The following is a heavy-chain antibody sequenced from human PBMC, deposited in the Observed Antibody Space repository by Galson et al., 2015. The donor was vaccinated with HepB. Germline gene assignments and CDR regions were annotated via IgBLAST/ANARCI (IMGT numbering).Heavy chain of an antibody. CDR1: GGSISSGAYY. V-gene: IGHV4-31*03. J-gene: IGHJ4*02. CDR3: ARGTSGVGGPDD. CDR2: IYHSGSA. D-gene: IGHD2-8*01. Sequence: TLSLTCTVSGGSISSGAYYWNWIRQHPGRGLEWVGYIYHSGSAYYNPTLKSRLFMSVDTSKNQFSLILSSVTAADTAVYYCARGTSGVGGPDDWGQGTLVTVSS.